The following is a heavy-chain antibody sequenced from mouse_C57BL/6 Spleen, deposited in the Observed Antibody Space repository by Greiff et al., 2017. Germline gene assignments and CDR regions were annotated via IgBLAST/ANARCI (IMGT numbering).Heavy chain of an antibody. CDR1: GYAFTNYL. J-gene: IGHJ4*01. V-gene: IGHV1-54*01. CDR3: ARWAGAMDY. Sequence: QVQLQQSGAELVRPGTSVKVSCKASGYAFTNYLIEWVKQRPGQGLEWIGVINPGSGGTNYNEKFKGKATLTADKSSSTAYMQLSSLTSEDSAVYFGARWAGAMDYWGQGTSVTVSS. CDR2: INPGSGGT.